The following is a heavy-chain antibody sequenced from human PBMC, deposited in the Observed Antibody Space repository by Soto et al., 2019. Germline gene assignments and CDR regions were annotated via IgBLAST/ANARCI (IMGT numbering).Heavy chain of an antibody. D-gene: IGHD2-15*01. V-gene: IGHV3-23*01. CDR2: ISGGGDAT. CDR1: TFTFSRYA. Sequence: EVQLLESGGGLVQPGGSLRLSCTASTFTFSRYAMSWVRQAPGKGLEWVSAISGGGDATFYADSLRGRFTISRDNSKNTLYLQVNSLRVEDTALYYCAKGFSGSGPYTWFGTGGQGTLVTVSS. J-gene: IGHJ5*02. CDR3: AKGFSGSGPYTWFGT.